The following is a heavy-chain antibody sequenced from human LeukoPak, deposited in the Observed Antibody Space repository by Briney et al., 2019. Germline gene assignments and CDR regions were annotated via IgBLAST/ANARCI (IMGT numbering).Heavy chain of an antibody. V-gene: IGHV4-59*01. CDR1: GGSISSYH. J-gene: IGHJ3*02. D-gene: IGHD3-3*01. Sequence: SETLSLTCTVSGGSISSYHWSWIRQPPGKGLEWIGYIYYSGSTNYNPSLESRVTISVDTSKNQFSLKLSSVTAADTAVYYCASSPYYDFWSGYYTGLGVDAFDIWGQGTMVTVSS. CDR3: ASSPYYDFWSGYYTGLGVDAFDI. CDR2: IYYSGST.